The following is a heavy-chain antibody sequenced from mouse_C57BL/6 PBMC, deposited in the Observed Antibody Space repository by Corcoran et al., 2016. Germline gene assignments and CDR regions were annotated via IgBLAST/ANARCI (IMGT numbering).Heavy chain of an antibody. D-gene: IGHD1-1*01. V-gene: IGHV9-3*01. CDR1: GYTFTTYE. Sequence: QIQLVQSGPELKKPGETVKISCKASGYTFTTYEMSWVKQAPGKGLKWMGWINTYSGVPTYADDFKGRFAFSLETSASTAYLQINNLKNEDTATYFCARGLTTVVGWGYFDVWGTGTTVTVSS. CDR3: ARGLTTVVGWGYFDV. J-gene: IGHJ1*03. CDR2: INTYSGVP.